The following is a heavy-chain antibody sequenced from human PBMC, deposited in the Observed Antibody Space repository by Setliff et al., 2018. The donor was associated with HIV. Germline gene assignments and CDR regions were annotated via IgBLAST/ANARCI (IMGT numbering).Heavy chain of an antibody. Sequence: GASVKVSCKASGYTFTSYGISWVRQAPGQGLEWMGWISAYNGNTNYAQKLQGRVTMTTDTSTSTAYMELRSLRSDDTAVYYCARTMPGYSSGWHDYYYYMDVWGKGTTVTVSS. CDR2: ISAYNGNT. CDR3: ARTMPGYSSGWHDYYYYMDV. J-gene: IGHJ6*03. D-gene: IGHD6-19*01. V-gene: IGHV1-18*04. CDR1: GYTFTSYG.